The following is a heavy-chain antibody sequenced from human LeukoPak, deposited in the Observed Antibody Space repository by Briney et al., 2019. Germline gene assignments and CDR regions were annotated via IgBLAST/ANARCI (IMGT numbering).Heavy chain of an antibody. Sequence: SETLSLTCTVSGGSISSHYWSWIRQPPGKGLEWIGYDSDSGSTNYNPSLKSRVTVSVDTSKDQFSLKLTSVTAADTAVYYCARTGSSWPLYYYYYMDVWGKGTTVTVSS. V-gene: IGHV4-59*11. D-gene: IGHD6-13*01. CDR3: ARTGSSWPLYYYYYMDV. CDR2: DSDSGST. CDR1: GGSISSHY. J-gene: IGHJ6*03.